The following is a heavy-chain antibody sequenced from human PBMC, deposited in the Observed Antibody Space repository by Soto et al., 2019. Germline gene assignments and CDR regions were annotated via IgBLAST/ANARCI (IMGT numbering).Heavy chain of an antibody. CDR3: ARHWDRERYFDY. D-gene: IGHD1-1*01. Sequence: QLQLQESGPGLVKPSETLSLTCTVSGGSISSSSYYWGWIRQPPGKGLEWIGSIYYSGSTYYNPSLKSRVTISVDTSKNQFSLKLGSVTAADTAVYYCARHWDRERYFDYWGQGTLVTVSS. CDR2: IYYSGST. CDR1: GGSISSSSYY. J-gene: IGHJ4*02. V-gene: IGHV4-39*01.